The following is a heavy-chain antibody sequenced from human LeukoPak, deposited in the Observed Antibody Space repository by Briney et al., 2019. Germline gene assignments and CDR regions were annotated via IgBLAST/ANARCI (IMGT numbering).Heavy chain of an antibody. V-gene: IGHV4-31*03. J-gene: IGHJ4*02. CDR1: GGSISSGGYS. D-gene: IGHD2-15*01. CDR2: IYYSGST. Sequence: SETLSLTCTVSGGSISSGGYSWSWIRQHPGKGLDWIGYIYYSGSTYYNPSLKSRVTISVDTSKNQFSLKLSSVTAADTAVYYCARSLGYCSGGSCYGYFDYWGQGTLVTVSS. CDR3: ARSLGYCSGGSCYGYFDY.